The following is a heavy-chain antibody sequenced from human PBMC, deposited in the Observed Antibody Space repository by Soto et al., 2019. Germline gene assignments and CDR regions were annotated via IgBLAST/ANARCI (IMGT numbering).Heavy chain of an antibody. J-gene: IGHJ6*02. Sequence: GESLKISCKGSGNSFTSYWIGWVRQMPGKGLEWMGIIYPGDSDTRYSPSFQGQVTISADKSISTAYLQWSSLKASDTAVYYCARDSFDSDVDTAMVPDNYYYYGMDVWGQGTTVTASS. CDR2: IYPGDSDT. V-gene: IGHV5-51*01. D-gene: IGHD5-18*01. CDR3: ARDSFDSDVDTAMVPDNYYYYGMDV. CDR1: GNSFTSYW.